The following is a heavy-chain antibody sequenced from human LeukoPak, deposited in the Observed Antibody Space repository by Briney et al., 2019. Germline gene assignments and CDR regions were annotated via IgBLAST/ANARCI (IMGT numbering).Heavy chain of an antibody. D-gene: IGHD5-24*01. Sequence: ASVKVSCKASGYTFTGYYMHWLRQAPGRGLEWMGWINPNSGGTKYAQKFQGRVTMTRDTSISTAYMELSRLRSDDTAVYYCAKEQMATAFDPWGQGTLVTVFS. V-gene: IGHV1-2*02. CDR1: GYTFTGYY. CDR2: INPNSGGT. J-gene: IGHJ5*02. CDR3: AKEQMATAFDP.